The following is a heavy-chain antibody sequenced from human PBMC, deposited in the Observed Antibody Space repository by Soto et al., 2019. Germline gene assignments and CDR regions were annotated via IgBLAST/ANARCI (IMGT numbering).Heavy chain of an antibody. Sequence: QVQLQESGPGLVKPSETLSLTCTVSGGSIRTYYWNWIRQPPGKGLEWIGYMYYGGSTNYNPSLKSRVTESADTSKNDFSLKLPSVTAADTAVYYCPRSTGYGDSYFDYWGRGTLVTVSA. J-gene: IGHJ4*02. CDR2: MYYGGST. D-gene: IGHD4-17*01. V-gene: IGHV4-59*01. CDR3: PRSTGYGDSYFDY. CDR1: GGSIRTYY.